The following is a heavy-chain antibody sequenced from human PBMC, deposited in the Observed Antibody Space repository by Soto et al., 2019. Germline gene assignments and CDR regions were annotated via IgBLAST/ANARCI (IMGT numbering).Heavy chain of an antibody. V-gene: IGHV3-21*01. D-gene: IGHD2-2*01. CDR2: ISSSSSYI. CDR1: VFTFSSYS. Sequence: LRLSCAASVFTFSSYSMNWVRQAPVKGLEWVSSISSSSSYIYYADSVKGRFTISRDNAKNSLYLQMNSLRAEDTAVYYCARSQGSTSSLHNTYYYYGMDVWGQGTTVTVSS. CDR3: ARSQGSTSSLHNTYYYYGMDV. J-gene: IGHJ6*02.